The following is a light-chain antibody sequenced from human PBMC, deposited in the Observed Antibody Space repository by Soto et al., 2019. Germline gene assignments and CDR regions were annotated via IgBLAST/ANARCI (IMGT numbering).Light chain of an antibody. CDR1: SSDVGGYDY. Sequence: QSALTQPASVSGSPGQSITISCTGTSSDVGGYDYVSWYQQYAGKAPKLTIYNVRNRPSGVSNRFSGSKSGNTASLTISGLQSEDEADYCCRSYTNSGTVLFGGGTKLTVL. V-gene: IGLV2-14*01. J-gene: IGLJ2*01. CDR3: RSYTNSGTVL. CDR2: NVR.